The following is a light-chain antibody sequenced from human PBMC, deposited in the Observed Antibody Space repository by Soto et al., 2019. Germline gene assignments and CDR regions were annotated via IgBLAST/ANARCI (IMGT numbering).Light chain of an antibody. CDR1: SSDVGGYTY. V-gene: IGLV2-8*01. Sequence: QSALTQPPSASGPPGQSVTIYCTGTSSDVGGYTYVSWYQQHPGKAPKLMIYEVSKRPSGVPDRFSGSKSGNTASLTVSGLQAEDEADYYCRSYAGSNTVVFGGGTKLTVL. CDR3: RSYAGSNTVV. J-gene: IGLJ2*01. CDR2: EVS.